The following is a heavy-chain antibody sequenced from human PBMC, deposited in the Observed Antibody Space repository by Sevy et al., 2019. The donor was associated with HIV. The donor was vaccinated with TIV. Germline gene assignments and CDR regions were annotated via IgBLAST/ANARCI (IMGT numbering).Heavy chain of an antibody. CDR1: GYSISSGYY. CDR3: ARVSSGSTYYYYYGLDV. Sequence: SETLSLTCVVSGYSISSGYYWGWIRQPRGKGLEWIAPISHSGSTYYNPSLKSRVTISVDTSKNQFSLKLSSVTAADTAVYYCARVSSGSTYYYYYGLDVWGQGTTVTVSS. J-gene: IGHJ6*02. D-gene: IGHD1-26*01. V-gene: IGHV4-38-2*01. CDR2: ISHSGST.